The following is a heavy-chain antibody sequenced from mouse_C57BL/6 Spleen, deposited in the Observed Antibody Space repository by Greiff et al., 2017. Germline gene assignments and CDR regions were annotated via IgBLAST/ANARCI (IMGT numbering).Heavy chain of an antibody. V-gene: IGHV1-61*01. CDR2: IYPSDSET. CDR3: ATLNYYGSSHWYFDV. Sequence: QVQLQQPGAELVRPGSSVKLSCKASGYTFTSYWMDWVKQRPGQGLEWIGNIYPSDSETHYNQKFKDKATLTVDKSSSTAYMQLSSLTSEDSAVYYWATLNYYGSSHWYFDVWGTGTTVTVPS. D-gene: IGHD1-1*01. J-gene: IGHJ1*03. CDR1: GYTFTSYW.